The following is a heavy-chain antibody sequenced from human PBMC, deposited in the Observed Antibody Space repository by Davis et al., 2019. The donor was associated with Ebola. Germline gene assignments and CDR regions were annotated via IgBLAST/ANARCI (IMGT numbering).Heavy chain of an antibody. CDR1: GFIFTKYD. CDR2: IDTAGDK. CDR3: AKGKIVGSGYDSFDS. Sequence: GESLKISCAASGFIFTKYDMHWVRQGPGKGLEWVSVIDTAGDKYYSGSAKGRFIISREDAKTSLYLQMNNLGAGDTAVYYCAKGKIVGSGYDSFDSWGQGTLVTVSS. D-gene: IGHD5-12*01. V-gene: IGHV3-13*01. J-gene: IGHJ4*02.